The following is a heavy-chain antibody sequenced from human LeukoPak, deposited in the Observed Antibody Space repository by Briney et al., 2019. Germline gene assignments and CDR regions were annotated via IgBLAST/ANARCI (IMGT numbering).Heavy chain of an antibody. V-gene: IGHV3-43*02. CDR1: GFTFNNYA. CDR2: ISGDGGRK. Sequence: GGSLRLSCAASGFTFNNYAMHWVRQGPGKGLEWVSLISGDGGRKYYADSMKGRFTISRDNSKNSLYLQMNSLRTEDTALYYCAKGAGYNNGDASDIWGLGTMVSVSS. CDR3: AKGAGYNNGDASDI. D-gene: IGHD5-24*01. J-gene: IGHJ3*02.